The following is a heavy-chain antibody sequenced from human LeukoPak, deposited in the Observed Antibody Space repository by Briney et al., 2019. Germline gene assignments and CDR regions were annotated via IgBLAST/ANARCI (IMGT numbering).Heavy chain of an antibody. J-gene: IGHJ3*02. V-gene: IGHV4-38-2*02. CDR1: GYSISSGYY. Sequence: SETLSLTCAVSGYSISSGYYWGWIRQPPGKGLEWIGSIYHSGSTYYNPSLKSRVTISVDTSKNQFSLKLSSVTAADTAVYYCARDGCSSTSCREAFDIWGQGTMVTVSS. CDR2: IYHSGST. D-gene: IGHD2-2*01. CDR3: ARDGCSSTSCREAFDI.